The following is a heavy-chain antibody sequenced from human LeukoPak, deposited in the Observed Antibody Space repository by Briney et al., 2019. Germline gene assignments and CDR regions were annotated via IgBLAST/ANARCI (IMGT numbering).Heavy chain of an antibody. V-gene: IGHV4-31*11. J-gene: IGHJ3*02. CDR2: IYSSGST. Sequence: SETLCLTCAVSGGSITSDRYYWSWIRQFPGKDLEWLGYIYSSGSTKYNPSLRSRIAMSVDTSNNQFSLKLSAVTAADTATYYCMLPHCGSISCLDVFDIWGQGTVVTVSS. D-gene: IGHD2-2*01. CDR3: MLPHCGSISCLDVFDI. CDR1: GGSITSDRYY.